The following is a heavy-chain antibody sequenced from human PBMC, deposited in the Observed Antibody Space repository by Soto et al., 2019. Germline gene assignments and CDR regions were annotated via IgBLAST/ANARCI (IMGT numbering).Heavy chain of an antibody. CDR1: GFTFDDYT. J-gene: IGHJ3*02. V-gene: IGHV3-43*01. CDR2: ISWDGGST. Sequence: GGSLRLSCAASGFTFDDYTMHWVRQAPGKGLEWVSLISWDGGSTYYADSVKGRFTISRDNSKNSLYLQMNSLRTEDTALYYCAKLPFPNTDSSGYGPNDAFDIWGQGTMVTVSS. CDR3: AKLPFPNTDSSGYGPNDAFDI. D-gene: IGHD3-22*01.